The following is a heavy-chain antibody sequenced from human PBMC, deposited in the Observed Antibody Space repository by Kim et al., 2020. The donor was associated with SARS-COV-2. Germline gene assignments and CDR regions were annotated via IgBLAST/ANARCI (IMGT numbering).Heavy chain of an antibody. V-gene: IGHV6-1*01. CDR2: TYYSSKWYS. Sequence: SQTLSLTCAISGDSVSSNSATWTWIRQSPSRGLEWLGRTYYSSKWYSDYAISVKSRITINSDTSKNQFSLQLDSVTPEDTAVYYCVREGGRTYYMDVWGKGTTVTVSS. CDR3: VREGGRTYYMDV. D-gene: IGHD3-16*01. J-gene: IGHJ6*03. CDR1: GDSVSSNSAT.